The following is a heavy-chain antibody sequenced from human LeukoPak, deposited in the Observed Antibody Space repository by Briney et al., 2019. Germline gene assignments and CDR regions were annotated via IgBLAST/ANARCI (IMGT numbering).Heavy chain of an antibody. V-gene: IGHV3-23*01. CDR1: GFTFSSYA. CDR3: TKDRPSYYGSGSSSTENWFDP. D-gene: IGHD3-10*01. CDR2: ICASGDST. Sequence: GGSLRLTCAASGFTFSSYAMTWVRQAPGKGLEWVSTICASGDSTYYADSVKGRFTISRDNSKNTLYLQMNSLRAKDTAVYYCTKDRPSYYGSGSSSTENWFDPWGQGTLVTVSS. J-gene: IGHJ5*02.